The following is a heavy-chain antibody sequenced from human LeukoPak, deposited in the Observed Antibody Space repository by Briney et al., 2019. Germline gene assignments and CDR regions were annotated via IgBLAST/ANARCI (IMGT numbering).Heavy chain of an antibody. CDR2: IYYGGST. D-gene: IGHD4-11*01. CDR1: GGSISSYY. CDR3: ARVKQLYSNFEGGSDD. Sequence: PSETLSLTCTVSGGSISSYYWSWMRQAPRKGLEWIGYIYYGGSTNYNPSLKSRVTISVDTSKNRFSLKLSSVTAADTAVYYCARVKQLYSNFEGGSDDWGQGTLVTVSS. V-gene: IGHV4-59*01. J-gene: IGHJ4*02.